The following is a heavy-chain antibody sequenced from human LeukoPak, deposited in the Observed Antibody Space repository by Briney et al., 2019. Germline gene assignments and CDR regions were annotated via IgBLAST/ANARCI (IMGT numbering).Heavy chain of an antibody. Sequence: GGSLRLSCVVSGFTFSSYWMSWVRQAPGKGLEWVANIKQDGSEKYYVDSVKGRFTMSRDNAKNSLYLRMNSLRAEDTAVYYCARVQWELRGVGSYFEYWGQGALVTVSS. CDR2: IKQDGSEK. V-gene: IGHV3-7*01. CDR1: GFTFSSYW. CDR3: ARVQWELRGVGSYFEY. J-gene: IGHJ4*02. D-gene: IGHD1-26*01.